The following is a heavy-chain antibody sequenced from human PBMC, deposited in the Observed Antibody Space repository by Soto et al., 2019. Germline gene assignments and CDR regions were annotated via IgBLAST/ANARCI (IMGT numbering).Heavy chain of an antibody. D-gene: IGHD6-19*01. V-gene: IGHV2-5*01. CDR3: AHGLEGTWYFDL. Sequence: QITLKESGPTLVKPTQTLTLTCTFSGFSLSTSGVGVGWFRQPPGKALEWLALIYWSDNKRYSPSLRTMIAITKDSSKNQVALKLTNMDPVDTATYYCAHGLEGTWYFDLGGRGTLVTVSS. CDR1: GFSLSTSGVG. CDR2: IYWSDNK. J-gene: IGHJ2*01.